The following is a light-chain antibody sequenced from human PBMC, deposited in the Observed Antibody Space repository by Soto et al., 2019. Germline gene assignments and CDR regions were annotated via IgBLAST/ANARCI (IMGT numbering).Light chain of an antibody. V-gene: IGKV3-11*01. CDR3: LHDYNYPLP. Sequence: EIVLTQSPATLSLSPGERVTLSCRASQSVSSYFAWYQQKPGQAPRLLIYDASNRATGIPARFSGSGSGTDFTLTISSLQLEDYSTDYCLHDYNYPLPFGGGTKVDIK. CDR1: QSVSSY. CDR2: DAS. J-gene: IGKJ4*01.